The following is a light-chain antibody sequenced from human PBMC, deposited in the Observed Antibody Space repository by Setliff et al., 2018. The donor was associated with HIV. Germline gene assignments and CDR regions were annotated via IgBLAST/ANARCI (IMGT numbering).Light chain of an antibody. Sequence: QSVLTQPASVSGSPGQSITISCTGTSSDVGSFNLVSWHQQFPGKAPKLMIYEVTKRPSGVSNRFSGSKSGNTASLTISGLQAEDEADYYCCSYASDGTYVFGTGTKVTVL. V-gene: IGLV2-23*02. J-gene: IGLJ1*01. CDR2: EVT. CDR1: SSDVGSFNL. CDR3: CSYASDGTYV.